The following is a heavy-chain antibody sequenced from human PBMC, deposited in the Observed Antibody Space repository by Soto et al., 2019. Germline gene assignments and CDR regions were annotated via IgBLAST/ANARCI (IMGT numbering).Heavy chain of an antibody. CDR3: ARQPPATAAFDV. CDR1: GGSVSNYY. CDR2: IYYSGDT. D-gene: IGHD5-12*01. Sequence: QVQLRESGPGLVKPSETLSLTCTVSGGSVSNYYWSWIRQPPGKGLEWIGYIYYSGDTNYNPSLKSRVTMSVYTSKNQVSLNLSSVTAADTAVYYCARQPPATAAFDVWGQGTMVTVSS. J-gene: IGHJ3*01. V-gene: IGHV4-59*08.